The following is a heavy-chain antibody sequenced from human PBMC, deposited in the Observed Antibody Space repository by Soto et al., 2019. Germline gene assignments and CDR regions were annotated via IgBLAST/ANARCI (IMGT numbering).Heavy chain of an antibody. J-gene: IGHJ5*02. D-gene: IGHD2-2*01. CDR3: ARVPDR. CDR2: IYHSGST. V-gene: IGHV4-30-2*01. CDR1: GGSLSSGGYS. Sequence: PSKTLSITFAVYGGSLSSGGYSWSWIRQPPGKGLEWIGYIYHSGSTYYNPSLKSRVTISVDRSKNQFSLKLSSVTAADTAVYYCARVPDRWGQGTLVTVS.